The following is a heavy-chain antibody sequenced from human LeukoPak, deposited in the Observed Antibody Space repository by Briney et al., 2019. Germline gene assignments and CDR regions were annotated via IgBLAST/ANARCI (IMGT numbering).Heavy chain of an antibody. Sequence: ASVKVSCKASGYTFTSYGISWVRQAPGQGLEWMGWISAYNGNTNYAQKLQGRVTMTTDTSTSTAYMELRSLRSDDTAVYYCAREGIAAAGDYYYYDMDVWGQGTTVTVSS. CDR3: AREGIAAAGDYYYYDMDV. J-gene: IGHJ6*02. V-gene: IGHV1-18*01. D-gene: IGHD6-13*01. CDR2: ISAYNGNT. CDR1: GYTFTSYG.